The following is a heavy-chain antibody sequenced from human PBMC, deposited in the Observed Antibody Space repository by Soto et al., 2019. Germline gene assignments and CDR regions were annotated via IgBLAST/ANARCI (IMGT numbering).Heavy chain of an antibody. CDR2: IYTSGST. D-gene: IGHD2-2*01. CDR1: GAPISSYN. J-gene: IGHJ4*02. CDR3: ARVGVPAATEL. V-gene: IGHV4-4*07. Sequence: PSETLSLTCTVSGAPISSYNWSWIRRPPGKGLEWIGRIYTSGSTNYNPSLKSRVTMSVDTSKNQFSLKLSSVTAADTAVYYCARVGVPAATELWGQGTLVTVS.